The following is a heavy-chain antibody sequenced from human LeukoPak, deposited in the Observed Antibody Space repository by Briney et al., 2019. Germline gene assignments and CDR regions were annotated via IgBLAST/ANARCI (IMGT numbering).Heavy chain of an antibody. Sequence: GGSLRLSCAASGFAFSSYAMHWVRQAPGKGLEWVAVISYGGSNKYYADSVKGRFTISRDNSKNTLYLQMNSLRAEDTAVYYCARDHGYDSDYWGQGTLVTVSS. CDR2: ISYGGSNK. CDR3: ARDHGYDSDY. D-gene: IGHD5-12*01. CDR1: GFAFSSYA. J-gene: IGHJ4*02. V-gene: IGHV3-30-3*01.